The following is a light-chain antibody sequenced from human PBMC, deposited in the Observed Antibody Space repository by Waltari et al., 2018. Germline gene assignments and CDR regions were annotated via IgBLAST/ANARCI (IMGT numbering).Light chain of an antibody. J-gene: IGLJ1*01. CDR3: SSYGGDNTYV. V-gene: IGLV2-8*01. Sequence: QSALTQPPSASGSPGQSVTISCTGTSSDVGGFSYVSWFQQHPGKAPKLIIYEVAKRPSWVPDRFSGSKSGNTASLTVSGLQAEDEADYYCSSYGGDNTYVFGSGTKVTVL. CDR2: EVA. CDR1: SSDVGGFSY.